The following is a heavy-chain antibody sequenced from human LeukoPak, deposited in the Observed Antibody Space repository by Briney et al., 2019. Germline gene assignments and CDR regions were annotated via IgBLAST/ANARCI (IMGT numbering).Heavy chain of an antibody. CDR3: AKDSYVSGRPLHTFDV. CDR2: ISGDGASA. Sequence: GGSLRLSCAASGFTFAIHAMTWVRQAPGKGLEWVSGISGDGASAHYAESVKGQFTISRDNSQNTLFLQMNSLRVEDTAIYYCAKDSYVSGRPLHTFDVWGQGTMVTVSS. J-gene: IGHJ3*01. CDR1: GFTFAIHA. D-gene: IGHD3-10*01. V-gene: IGHV3-23*01.